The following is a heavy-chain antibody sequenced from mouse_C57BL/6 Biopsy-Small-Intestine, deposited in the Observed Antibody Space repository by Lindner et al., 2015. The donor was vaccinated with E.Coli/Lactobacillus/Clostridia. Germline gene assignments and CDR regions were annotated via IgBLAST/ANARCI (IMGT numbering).Heavy chain of an antibody. Sequence: VKVSCKASGYTFTDYAINWVRQAPGQGLEWMGWINTKNGNPTYAQAFTGRVVFSLNTSVSTAYLQISSLTTEDTAVYYCATSWNYVSYYYYYHMDVWGKGTTVTVSS. D-gene: IGHD2-10*01. CDR1: GYTFTDYA. J-gene: IGHJ1*03. CDR2: INTKNGNP. CDR3: ATSWNYVSYYYYYHMDV. V-gene: IGHV9-3*02.